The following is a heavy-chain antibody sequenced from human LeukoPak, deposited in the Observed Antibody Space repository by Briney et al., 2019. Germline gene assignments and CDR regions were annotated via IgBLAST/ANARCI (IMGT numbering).Heavy chain of an antibody. J-gene: IGHJ6*02. CDR1: GYNFTSYW. CDR3: AGFGELLNPPYGMDV. Sequence: GESLKISCKGSGYNFTSYWISWVRQMPGKGLEWMGRIDPSDSYTNYSPSFQGHVTISADKSISTAYLQWSSLKASDTAMYYCAGFGELLNPPYGMDVWGQGTTVTVSS. CDR2: IDPSDSYT. V-gene: IGHV5-10-1*01. D-gene: IGHD3-10*01.